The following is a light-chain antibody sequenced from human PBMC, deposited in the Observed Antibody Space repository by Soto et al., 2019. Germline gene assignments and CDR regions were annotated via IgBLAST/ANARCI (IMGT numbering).Light chain of an antibody. V-gene: IGKV3-11*01. J-gene: IGKJ4*01. CDR1: QRVNNY. CDR3: QQRIDWPLT. Sequence: EIVWAQSQATLSLSPGERATLSCRASQRVNNYLAWYQQTPGQAPMLLIYDASTRATVIPARFSGSGSGTDFTLTISSLEPEDFAVYYCQQRIDWPLTVGGGTKVDIK. CDR2: DAS.